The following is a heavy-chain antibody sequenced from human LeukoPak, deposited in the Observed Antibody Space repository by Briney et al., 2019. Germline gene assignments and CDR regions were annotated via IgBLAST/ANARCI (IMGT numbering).Heavy chain of an antibody. V-gene: IGHV4-61*10. CDR3: ARDQAGIAAAGSWFDP. Sequence: PSETLSLTCTVSGSISSGSYYWSWIRQPAGKGLEWIGRIYVSGSTNYNPSLESRVTISVDTSKNQFSLKLSSVTAADTAVYYCARDQAGIAAAGSWFDPWGQGTLVTVSS. D-gene: IGHD6-13*01. CDR2: IYVSGST. CDR1: GSISSGSYY. J-gene: IGHJ5*02.